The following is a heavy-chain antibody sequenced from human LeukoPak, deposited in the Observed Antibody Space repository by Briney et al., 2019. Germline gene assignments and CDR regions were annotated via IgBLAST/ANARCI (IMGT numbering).Heavy chain of an antibody. V-gene: IGHV3-7*01. J-gene: IGHJ4*02. Sequence: GGSLRLSCAASGFTFSSYWMSWVRQAPGKGLEWVANIRQDGSDKNYVDSVEGRLTISRDNAKRSLYLQMNSLRAEDTAVYYCAPPPIAATGNWGQGTLVTVSS. D-gene: IGHD6-13*01. CDR1: GFTFSSYW. CDR2: IRQDGSDK. CDR3: APPPIAATGN.